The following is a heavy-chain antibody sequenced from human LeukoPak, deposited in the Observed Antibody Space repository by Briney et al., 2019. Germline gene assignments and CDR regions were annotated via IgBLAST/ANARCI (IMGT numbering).Heavy chain of an antibody. D-gene: IGHD6-25*01. J-gene: IGHJ4*02. Sequence: PSETLSLTSAIYGGSFSHYYWSWIRQPPGKGLKWVGEIHPSGSTSFNPSLESRVSISKDTSKNQFSLKLTSVTAADTAVYYCSRGSDESKTGDYWGQGTLVTVS. CDR2: IHPSGST. CDR1: GGSFSHYY. V-gene: IGHV4-34*01. CDR3: SRGSDESKTGDY.